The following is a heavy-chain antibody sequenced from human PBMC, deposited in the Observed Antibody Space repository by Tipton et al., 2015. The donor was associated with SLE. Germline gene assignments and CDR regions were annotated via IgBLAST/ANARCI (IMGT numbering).Heavy chain of an antibody. CDR3: AKDRYCGGGTCFASYFDL. CDR2: INSDGTNT. D-gene: IGHD2-21*01. Sequence: SLRLSCAASGFTFSSYAMSWVRQAPGKGLVWVSRINSDGTNTSHADSVRGRFTISRDNSKNTLSLQLNTLRADDTAIYYCAKDRYCGGGTCFASYFDLWGQGTPVTVSS. V-gene: IGHV3-23*03. J-gene: IGHJ4*02. CDR1: GFTFSSYA.